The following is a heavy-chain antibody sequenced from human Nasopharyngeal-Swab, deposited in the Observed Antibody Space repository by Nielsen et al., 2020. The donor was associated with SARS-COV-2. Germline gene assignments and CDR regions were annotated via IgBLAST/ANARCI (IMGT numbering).Heavy chain of an antibody. J-gene: IGHJ4*02. V-gene: IGHV1-24*01. CDR2: FDPEDGET. D-gene: IGHD6-13*01. CDR3: ATDRIAAAGDLDY. Sequence: ASVQVSCKASGYTFTGYYMHWVRQAPGKGLEWMGGFDPEDGETIYAQKFQGRVTMTEDTSTDTAYMELSSLRSEDTAVYYCATDRIAAAGDLDYWGQGTLVTVSS. CDR1: GYTFTGYY.